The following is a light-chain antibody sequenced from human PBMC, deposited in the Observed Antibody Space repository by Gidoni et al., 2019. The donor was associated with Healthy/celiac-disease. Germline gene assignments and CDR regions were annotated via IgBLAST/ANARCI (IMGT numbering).Light chain of an antibody. CDR1: QSLRHSNGYNY. J-gene: IGKJ1*01. CDR2: LGS. V-gene: IGKV2-28*01. CDR3: MQALQTPWT. Sequence: DMVMTQSPLALPVTPGEPASISCRSSQSLRHSNGYNYLDWYLQKPGQSPQLLIYLGSTRASGVPDRFSGSGSGTDFTLNISSVEAEDVGVYYCMQALQTPWTFGQGTKVEIK.